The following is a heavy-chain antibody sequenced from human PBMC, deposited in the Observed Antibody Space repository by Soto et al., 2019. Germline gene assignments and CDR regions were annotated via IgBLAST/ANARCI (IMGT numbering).Heavy chain of an antibody. V-gene: IGHV3-15*01. J-gene: IGHJ4*02. Sequence: EVQLVESGGGLVTPGGSLRLSCAGSGFTFSNAWLSWVRRAPGKGLEWVGRIKSDAYGGAIDYAAPVKGRFTISRDDSKDTLLLQMHNLRAEDTAVYSCTTTKGRLEPPTKLFWGQGTPVIVSS. CDR1: GFTFSNAW. D-gene: IGHD2-8*01. CDR3: TTTKGRLEPPTKLF. CDR2: IKSDAYGGAI.